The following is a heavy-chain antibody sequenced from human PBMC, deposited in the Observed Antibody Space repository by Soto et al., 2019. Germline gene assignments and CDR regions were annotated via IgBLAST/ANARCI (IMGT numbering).Heavy chain of an antibody. Sequence: SETLSLTCAVYGGSFSGYYWSWIRQPPGKGLEWIGEINHSGSTNYNPSLKSRVTISVDTSKNQFSLKLSSVTAADTAVYYCARGVYILRFLEWLPYSGFDPWGQGTLVTVSS. J-gene: IGHJ5*02. D-gene: IGHD3-3*01. V-gene: IGHV4-34*01. CDR1: GGSFSGYY. CDR3: ARGVYILRFLEWLPYSGFDP. CDR2: INHSGST.